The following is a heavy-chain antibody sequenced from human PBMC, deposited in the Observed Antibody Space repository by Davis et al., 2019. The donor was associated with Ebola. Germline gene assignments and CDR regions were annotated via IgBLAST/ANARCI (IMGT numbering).Heavy chain of an antibody. Sequence: ASVKVSCKASGYTFTSYAMHWVRQAPGQRLEWMGWINAGNGNTNYAQKLQGRVTMTTDTSTSTAYMELRSLRSDDTAVYYCARDGQWLVEGGADAFDIWGQGTMVTVSS. V-gene: IGHV1-3*01. CDR1: GYTFTSYA. CDR3: ARDGQWLVEGGADAFDI. J-gene: IGHJ3*02. D-gene: IGHD6-19*01. CDR2: INAGNGNT.